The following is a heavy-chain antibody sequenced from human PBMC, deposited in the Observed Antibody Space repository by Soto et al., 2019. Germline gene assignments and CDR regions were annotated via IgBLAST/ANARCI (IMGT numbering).Heavy chain of an antibody. CDR1: VYTFTSYG. V-gene: IGHV1-18*01. CDR3: ERDLEQWLVRNWFDP. Sequence: SVKVSCKSSVYTFTSYGISSVRQAPGQGLEWMGWISAYNGNTNYAQKLQGRVTMTTDTSTSTAYMELRRLRSDDTAVYYCERDLEQWLVRNWFDPWGQGTLVTGSS. J-gene: IGHJ5*02. CDR2: ISAYNGNT. D-gene: IGHD6-19*01.